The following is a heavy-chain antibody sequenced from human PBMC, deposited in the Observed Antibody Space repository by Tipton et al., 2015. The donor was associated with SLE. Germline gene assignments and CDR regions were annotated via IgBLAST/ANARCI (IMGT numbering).Heavy chain of an antibody. V-gene: IGHV4-61*01. D-gene: IGHD3-3*01. CDR3: ARVALFPSYMDV. J-gene: IGHJ6*03. CDR1: GGSVSSGTYY. CDR2: IYYSGST. Sequence: TLSLTCTVSGGSVSSGTYYWSWIRQPPGKGLEWIGYIYYSGSTNYNPSLKRRVTISVDTSKNQFSLKLTSVTAADTAVYYCARVALFPSYMDVWGKGTTVTVSS.